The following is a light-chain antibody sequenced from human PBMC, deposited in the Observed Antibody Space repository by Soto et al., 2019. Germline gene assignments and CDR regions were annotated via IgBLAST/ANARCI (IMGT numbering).Light chain of an antibody. CDR3: QSYDNTLSARYV. J-gene: IGLJ1*01. CDR1: DSDVGGYNY. Sequence: QSALTQPASVSGSPGQSITISCTGTDSDVGGYNYVSWYQQHPGKAPKLMIYGVYNRPSGVSNRFSGSKSGNTASLTITGLQAEDEGDYYCQSYDNTLSARYVFGTGTKLTVL. V-gene: IGLV2-14*01. CDR2: GVY.